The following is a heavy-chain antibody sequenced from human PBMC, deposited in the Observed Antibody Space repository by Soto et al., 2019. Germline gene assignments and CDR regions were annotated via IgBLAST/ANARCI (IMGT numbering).Heavy chain of an antibody. CDR3: ASGGEYYDEILPLYCFFGVHV. CDR1: GGTFSNYP. D-gene: IGHD3-16*01. Sequence: QVQLVQSGAEVKKPGSSVKVSCTASGGTFSNYPITWVRRAPGQGLEWLGGIIPIFGKADYTQKFQGRVTITADEPTSTANMKISSLRSEDTACYYCASGGEYYDEILPLYCFFGVHVWGPGTTATVSS. CDR2: IIPIFGKA. V-gene: IGHV1-69*01. J-gene: IGHJ6*02.